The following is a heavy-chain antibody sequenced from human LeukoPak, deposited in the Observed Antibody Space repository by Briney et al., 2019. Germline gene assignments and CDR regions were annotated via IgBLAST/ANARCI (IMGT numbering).Heavy chain of an antibody. CDR1: GFTFSSYA. V-gene: IGHV3-64*01. Sequence: GGSLRLSCAASGFTFSSYAMHWVRQAPGKGLEYVSAISSNGGSTYYANSVKGRFTISRDNSKNTLYLQMGSLRAEDMAVYYCARESGETGTKPHWYYYYYYYMDVWGKGTTVTVSS. J-gene: IGHJ6*03. D-gene: IGHD1-1*01. CDR2: ISSNGGST. CDR3: ARESGETGTKPHWYYYYYYYMDV.